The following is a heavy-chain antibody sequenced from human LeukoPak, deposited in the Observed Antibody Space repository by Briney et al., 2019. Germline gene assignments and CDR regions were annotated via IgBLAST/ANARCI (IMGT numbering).Heavy chain of an antibody. Sequence: PGGSLRLSCAASGFTFSSYAMSWVRQAPGKGLVWVSRIDIDGNTNYADSVKGRFTISRDNTKDTVYLQMNSLRAEDTAVYYCARDLNYNFDYWGQGALVTVSS. CDR3: ARDLNYNFDY. CDR1: GFTFSSYA. D-gene: IGHD5-24*01. CDR2: IDIDGNT. J-gene: IGHJ4*02. V-gene: IGHV3-74*01.